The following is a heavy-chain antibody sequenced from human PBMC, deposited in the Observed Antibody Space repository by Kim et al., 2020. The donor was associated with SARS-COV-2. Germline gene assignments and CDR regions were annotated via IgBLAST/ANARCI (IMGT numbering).Heavy chain of an antibody. V-gene: IGHV3-23*01. CDR3: AKGGEWELHFDY. J-gene: IGHJ4*02. Sequence: GGYLRLSCAASGFTFSSYAMSWVRQAPGKGLEWVSAISGSGGSTYYADSVKGRFTISRDNSKNTLYLQMNSLRAEDTAVYYCAKGGEWELHFDYWGQGTLVTVSS. D-gene: IGHD1-26*01. CDR2: ISGSGGST. CDR1: GFTFSSYA.